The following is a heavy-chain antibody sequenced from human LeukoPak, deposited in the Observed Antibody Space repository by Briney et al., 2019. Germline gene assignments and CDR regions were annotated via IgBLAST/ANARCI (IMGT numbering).Heavy chain of an antibody. CDR1: GFTFSSYW. CDR2: IKQDGSEK. J-gene: IGHJ3*02. Sequence: GGSLRLSCAASGFTFSSYWMSWVRQAPGKGLEWVANIKQDGSEKYYVDSVKGRFTISRDNAKNSLYLQMSSLRAEDTAVYYCARAGIAVANTPGAFDIWGQGTMVTVSS. V-gene: IGHV3-7*01. D-gene: IGHD6-19*01. CDR3: ARAGIAVANTPGAFDI.